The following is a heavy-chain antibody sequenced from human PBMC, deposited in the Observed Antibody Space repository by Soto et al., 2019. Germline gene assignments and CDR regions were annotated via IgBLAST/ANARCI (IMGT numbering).Heavy chain of an antibody. V-gene: IGHV3-30*18. CDR3: AKDISQQTFCGDDCLTGMDV. J-gene: IGHJ6*02. CDR2: ISYDGTKK. Sequence: QVQLVESGGGVVQTGRSLRLSCAASGFSFSSDGMYWVRQAPGKGLEWVAAISYDGTKKYYGDSVKGRLTISRYNSKNTLYLQMNSLRVEDTALFFCAKDISQQTFCGDDCLTGMDVWGQGTTVTV. D-gene: IGHD2-21*02. CDR1: GFSFSSDG.